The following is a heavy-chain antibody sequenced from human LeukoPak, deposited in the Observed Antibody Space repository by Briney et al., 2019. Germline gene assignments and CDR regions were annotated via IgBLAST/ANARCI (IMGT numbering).Heavy chain of an antibody. Sequence: GGSLRLSCAASGFTFSSYDMHWVRQAPGKGLEWVAFIRYDGTNKFYADSVKGRFTISRDNSKNTLYLQMNSLRAEDTAVYYCAKDVYYDSSGYPIDYWGQGTLVTVSS. CDR2: IRYDGTNK. CDR3: AKDVYYDSSGYPIDY. D-gene: IGHD3-22*01. CDR1: GFTFSSYD. J-gene: IGHJ4*02. V-gene: IGHV3-30*02.